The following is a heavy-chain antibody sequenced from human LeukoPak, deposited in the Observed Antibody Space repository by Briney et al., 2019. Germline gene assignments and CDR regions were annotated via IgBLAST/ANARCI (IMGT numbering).Heavy chain of an antibody. CDR2: ISSSGSTI. V-gene: IGHV3-23*01. CDR3: AKDLAVYWFDP. J-gene: IGHJ5*02. D-gene: IGHD2-15*01. CDR1: GFTFDDYG. Sequence: GGSLRLSCAASGFTFDDYGMSWVRHVPGKGLEWVSYISSSGSTIYYADSVKGRFTISRDNSKNTLYLQMNSLRAEDTAVYYCAKDLAVYWFDPWGQGTLVTVSS.